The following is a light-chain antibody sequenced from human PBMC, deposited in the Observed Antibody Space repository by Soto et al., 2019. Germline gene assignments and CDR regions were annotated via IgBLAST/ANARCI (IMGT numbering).Light chain of an antibody. CDR2: DNT. J-gene: IGLJ1*01. Sequence: QLVLTQPPSVSGAPGQRVTISCTGSSSNIGAGYDVHWYKQLPGTAPKLLIYDNTNRPSGVPDRFSGSKSGTSASLAITGLQAEYEADYYCQSYDRSLSGSRVFGTGTKLTVL. CDR3: QSYDRSLSGSRV. V-gene: IGLV1-40*01. CDR1: SSNIGAGYD.